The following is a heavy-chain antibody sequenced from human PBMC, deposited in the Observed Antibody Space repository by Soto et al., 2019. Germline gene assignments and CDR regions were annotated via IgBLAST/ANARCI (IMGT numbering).Heavy chain of an antibody. CDR3: ARAHNWNALSLPCGMDV. V-gene: IGHV3-33*01. Sequence: QVQLVESGGGVVQPGRSLRLSCAASGFTFSSYGMHGVRQAPGKGLECVAGIWYDGSNKYYADSVKGRCTISRDNTKKQLYMKMQSQRGEDKDVYYCARAHNWNALSLPCGMDVWGQGTTVTASS. CDR1: GFTFSSYG. D-gene: IGHD1-20*01. CDR2: IWYDGSNK. J-gene: IGHJ6*02.